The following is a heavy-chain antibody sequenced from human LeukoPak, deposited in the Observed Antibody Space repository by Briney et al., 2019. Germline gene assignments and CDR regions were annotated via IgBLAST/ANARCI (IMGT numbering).Heavy chain of an antibody. V-gene: IGHV3-30*19. CDR3: ARDQGDGYNDYYYYGMDV. Sequence: PGRSLRLSCAASGFTFSSYGMHWVRQAPGKGLEWVAVISYDGSNKYYADSVKGRFTISRDNSKNTLYLQMNSLRAEDTAVYYCARDQGDGYNDYYYYGMDVWGQGTTVTVSS. CDR1: GFTFSSYG. J-gene: IGHJ6*02. CDR2: ISYDGSNK. D-gene: IGHD5-24*01.